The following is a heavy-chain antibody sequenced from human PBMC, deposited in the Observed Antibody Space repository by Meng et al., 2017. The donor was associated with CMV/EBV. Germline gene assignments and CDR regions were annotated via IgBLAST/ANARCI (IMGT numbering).Heavy chain of an antibody. CDR2: IYYSGST. Sequence: ETLSLTCTVSGGSISSSSYYWGWIRQPPGKGLEWIGSIYYSGSTYYNPSLKSRVTISVDTSKNQFSLKLSSVTAADTAVYYCARDWRQLAPLNWFDPWGQGTLVTVSS. D-gene: IGHD6-13*01. J-gene: IGHJ5*02. CDR3: ARDWRQLAPLNWFDP. CDR1: GGSISSSSYY. V-gene: IGHV4-39*07.